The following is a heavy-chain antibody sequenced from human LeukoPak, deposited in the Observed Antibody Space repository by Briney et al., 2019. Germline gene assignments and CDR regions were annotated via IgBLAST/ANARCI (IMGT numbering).Heavy chain of an antibody. V-gene: IGHV4-59*01. CDR3: AREYSSGRYSWFDP. CDR2: IYYSGST. Sequence: SETLSLTCTVSGGSISSYYWSWIRQPPGKGLEWIGYIYYSGSTNYNPSLKSRVTISVDTSKNQFSLKLSSVTAADTAVYYCAREYSSGRYSWFDPWGQGTLVTVSS. J-gene: IGHJ5*02. CDR1: GGSISSYY. D-gene: IGHD6-19*01.